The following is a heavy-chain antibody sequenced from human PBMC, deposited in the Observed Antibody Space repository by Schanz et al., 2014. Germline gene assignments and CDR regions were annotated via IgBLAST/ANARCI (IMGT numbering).Heavy chain of an antibody. Sequence: QVQLVQSGAEVKKPGASVKVSCKASGYTFTSYGISWVRQAPGQGLEWMGWISPYNGNTNYAQKFQGRVTMTRNTSMSTAYIELHILTSEDTAVYYCARGRTFDYWGQGTLVTVSS. CDR1: GYTFTSYG. V-gene: IGHV1-18*01. J-gene: IGHJ4*02. CDR2: ISPYNGNT. CDR3: ARGRTFDY.